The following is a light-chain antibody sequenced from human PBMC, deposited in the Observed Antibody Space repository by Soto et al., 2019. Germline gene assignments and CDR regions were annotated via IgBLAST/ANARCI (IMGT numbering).Light chain of an antibody. V-gene: IGKV1D-12*01. CDR3: QQAHNVPLT. Sequence: DIQLTQSPSSVSASVGDRVTSTCRASQGVSNWLAWYQQQPGKAPKLLLYTASTLQSGVTSRYSGGGSGTEFSRAISTQQPQDFGTYLCQQAHNVPLTFGGETKVEIK. CDR2: TAS. J-gene: IGKJ4*01. CDR1: QGVSNW.